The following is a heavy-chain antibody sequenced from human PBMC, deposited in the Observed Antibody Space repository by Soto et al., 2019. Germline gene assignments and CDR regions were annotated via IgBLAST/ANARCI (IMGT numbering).Heavy chain of an antibody. V-gene: IGHV1-18*01. CDR3: ARGTYGDY. CDR2: ISAHNGNT. J-gene: IGHJ4*02. D-gene: IGHD4-17*01. Sequence: QVHLVQSGAEVKKPGASVKVSCKGSGYDFTTYGITWVRQPPGQGLAWMAWISAHNGNTDYAQKLQGRVTVTRETSTSTAYMELRSLRSDDTAMYYCARGTYGDYWGQGALVTVSS. CDR1: GYDFTTYG.